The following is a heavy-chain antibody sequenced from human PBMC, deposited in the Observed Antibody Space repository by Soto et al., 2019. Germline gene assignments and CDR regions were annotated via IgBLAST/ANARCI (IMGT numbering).Heavy chain of an antibody. CDR3: ASKYYYGSGSYRN. D-gene: IGHD3-10*01. CDR1: GFTFSSYG. Sequence: GGSLRLSCAASGFTFSSYGMHWVRQAPGKGLEWVAVISYDGSNKYYADSVKGRFTISRDNSKNTLYLQMNSLRAEDTAVYYCASKYYYGSGSYRNWGQGTLVTVSS. CDR2: ISYDGSNK. J-gene: IGHJ4*02. V-gene: IGHV3-30*03.